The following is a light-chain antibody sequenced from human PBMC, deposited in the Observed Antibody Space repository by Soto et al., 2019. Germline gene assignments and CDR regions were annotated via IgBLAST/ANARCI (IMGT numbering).Light chain of an antibody. CDR2: GAS. V-gene: IGKV3-15*01. J-gene: IGKJ4*01. CDR3: QHYNGLPLT. CDR1: QNVRRN. Sequence: EIVMTQSPATLSVSPGERATLSCRASQNVRRNLAWYQWKPGQAPRLLIYGASTRATGSSARFDGSGSGTEFSLTISSLQSEDFAIYYCQHYNGLPLTFGGGTMVEIK.